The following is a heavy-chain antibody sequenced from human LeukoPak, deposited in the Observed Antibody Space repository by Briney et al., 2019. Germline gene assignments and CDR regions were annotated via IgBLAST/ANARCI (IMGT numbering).Heavy chain of an antibody. CDR3: ARVLRYYDILTGYYTEAHFDY. Sequence: SVKVSCKASGGTFSSYAISWVRQAPGQGLEWMGGFIPIFGTANYAQKFQGRVTITADESTSTAYMELSSLRSEDKAVYYCARVLRYYDILTGYYTEAHFDYWGQGTLVTVSS. CDR1: GGTFSSYA. D-gene: IGHD3-9*01. J-gene: IGHJ4*02. CDR2: FIPIFGTA. V-gene: IGHV1-69*13.